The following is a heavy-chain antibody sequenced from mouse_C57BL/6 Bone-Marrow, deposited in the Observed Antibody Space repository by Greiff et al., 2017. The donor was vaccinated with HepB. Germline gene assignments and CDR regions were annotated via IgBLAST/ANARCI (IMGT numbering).Heavy chain of an antibody. CDR2: IYPRSGNT. CDR1: GYTFTSYG. Sequence: QVQLQQSGAELARPGASVKLSCKASGYTFTSYGISWVKQRTGQGLEWIGEIYPRSGNTYYNEKFKGKATLTANKSSSTAYMELRSLTSEDSAVYFCAREGYYYGGSPAWFAYWGQGTLVTVSA. CDR3: AREGYYYGGSPAWFAY. V-gene: IGHV1-81*01. D-gene: IGHD1-1*01. J-gene: IGHJ3*01.